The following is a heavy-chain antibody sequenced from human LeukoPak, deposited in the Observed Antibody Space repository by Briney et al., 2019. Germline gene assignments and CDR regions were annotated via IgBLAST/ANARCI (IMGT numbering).Heavy chain of an antibody. CDR3: ARDGNLEWLFLYYYYMDV. CDR2: ISAYNGNT. Sequence: ASVKVSCKASGYSFTRYGISWVRQAPGQGLEWMGWISAYNGNTNYAQKLQGRVTMTTDTSTSTAHMELRSLRSDDTAVYYCARDGNLEWLFLYYYYMDVWGKGTTVTVSS. J-gene: IGHJ6*03. V-gene: IGHV1-18*01. D-gene: IGHD3-3*01. CDR1: GYSFTRYG.